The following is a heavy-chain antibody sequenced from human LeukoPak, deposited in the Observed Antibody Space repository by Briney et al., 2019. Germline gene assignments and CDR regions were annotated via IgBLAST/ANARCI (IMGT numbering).Heavy chain of an antibody. CDR2: IIPIFGTA. Sequence: ASVKVSCKASGGTFSSYAISWVRQAPGQGLEWMGGIIPIFGTANYAQKFQGRVTITADKSTSTAYMELSSLRSEDTAVYYCARSGVVIAYYYYMDVWGKGTTVTVSS. CDR3: ARSGVVIAYYYYMDV. CDR1: GGTFSSYA. D-gene: IGHD3-3*01. V-gene: IGHV1-69*06. J-gene: IGHJ6*03.